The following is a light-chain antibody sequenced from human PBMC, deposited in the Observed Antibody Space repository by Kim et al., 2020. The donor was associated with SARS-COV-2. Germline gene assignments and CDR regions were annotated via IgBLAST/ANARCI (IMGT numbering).Light chain of an antibody. J-gene: IGKJ3*01. CDR2: GAS. Sequence: VSPGERATLSCRASQSVNSNLAWYQQKPGQAPRLLIYGASTRATGIPARFSGSGSGTEFTLTVSSLQSEDFAVYYCQQYNAWPLTFGPGTKVDIK. CDR3: QQYNAWPLT. V-gene: IGKV3-15*01. CDR1: QSVNSN.